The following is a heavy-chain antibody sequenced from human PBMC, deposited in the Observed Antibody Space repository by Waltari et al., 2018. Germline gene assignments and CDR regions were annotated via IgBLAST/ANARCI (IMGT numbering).Heavy chain of an antibody. J-gene: IGHJ4*02. D-gene: IGHD2-15*01. Sequence: QVQLQESGPGLVKPSQTLSLTCTVSGGSISSGSYYWSWIRQPAGKGLEWIGYIYTSGSTNYNPSLKRRVTISVDTSKNQFSLKLSSVTAADTAVYYCARAAARERINDYWGQGTLVTVSS. CDR3: ARAAARERINDY. CDR1: GGSISSGSYY. V-gene: IGHV4-61*09. CDR2: IYTSGST.